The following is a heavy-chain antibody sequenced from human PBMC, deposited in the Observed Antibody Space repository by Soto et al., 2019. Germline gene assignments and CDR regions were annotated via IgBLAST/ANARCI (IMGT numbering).Heavy chain of an antibody. Sequence: GGPLRLSCAASGFTFSSYAMHWVRQDPGKGLEWVAVISYDGSNKYYADSVKGRFTISRDNSKNTLYLQMNSLRAEDTAVYYCARENKNDFWSGGPFDYWGQGTLVTVSS. V-gene: IGHV3-30-3*01. J-gene: IGHJ4*02. CDR3: ARENKNDFWSGGPFDY. CDR1: GFTFSSYA. CDR2: ISYDGSNK. D-gene: IGHD3-3*01.